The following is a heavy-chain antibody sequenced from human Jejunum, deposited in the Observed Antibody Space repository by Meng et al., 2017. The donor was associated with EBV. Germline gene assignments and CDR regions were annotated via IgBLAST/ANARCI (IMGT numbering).Heavy chain of an antibody. J-gene: IGHJ4*02. D-gene: IGHD3-22*01. CDR2: IYHGGGT. Sequence: QVQLQESGPRLEKPSGTLSLPGVVSGGSISDNDWWSWVRQPPGKGLEWLGEIYHGGGTNYNPSLESRVTISVDKSKNQFSLKLNSVTVADTAVYYCAGNGYYALEYWGPGILVTVSS. CDR1: GGSISDNDW. V-gene: IGHV4-4*02. CDR3: AGNGYYALEY.